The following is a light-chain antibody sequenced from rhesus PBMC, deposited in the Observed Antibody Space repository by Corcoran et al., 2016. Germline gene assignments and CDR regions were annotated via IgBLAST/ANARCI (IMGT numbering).Light chain of an antibody. CDR2: EVS. V-gene: IGLV2-32*02. Sequence: QAALTQPRSVSGSPGQSVTISCTGTSSDIGGYNYVTWYQQHPGTAPKLMIYEVSKRPSGVSDRFSGSKSGNTASLPISGLQAEDGADYYCSSYAGSNSYIFGAGTRLTVL. CDR1: SSDIGGYNY. CDR3: SSYAGSNSYI. J-gene: IGLJ1*01.